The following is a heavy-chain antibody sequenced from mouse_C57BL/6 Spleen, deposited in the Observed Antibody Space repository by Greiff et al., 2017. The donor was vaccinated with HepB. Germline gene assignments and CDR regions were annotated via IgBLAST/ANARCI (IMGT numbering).Heavy chain of an antibody. CDR3: ARVGTYSNYYFDY. CDR1: GYSITSGYY. D-gene: IGHD2-5*01. J-gene: IGHJ2*01. Sequence: EVQLQESGPGLVKPSQSLSLTCSVTGYSITSGYYWNWIRQFPGNKLEWMGYISYDGSNNYNPSLKNRISITRDTSKNQFFLKLNSVTTEDTATYYCARVGTYSNYYFDYWGQGTTLTVSS. V-gene: IGHV3-6*01. CDR2: ISYDGSN.